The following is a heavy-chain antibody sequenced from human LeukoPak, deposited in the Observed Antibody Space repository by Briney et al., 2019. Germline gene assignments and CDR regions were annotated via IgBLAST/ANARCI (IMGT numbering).Heavy chain of an antibody. CDR1: GYTFTNYG. CDR3: ARVGAYCTSTSCLDY. V-gene: IGHV1-18*01. CDR2: ISAYNGST. D-gene: IGHD2-2*01. Sequence: ASVKVSCKASGYTFTNYGISWVRQAPGQGLEWMGWISAYNGSTNYAQKLQGRVTMTTDTSTSTAYMELRSLTSDDTAVYYCARVGAYCTSTSCLDYWGQGTLVTVSS. J-gene: IGHJ4*02.